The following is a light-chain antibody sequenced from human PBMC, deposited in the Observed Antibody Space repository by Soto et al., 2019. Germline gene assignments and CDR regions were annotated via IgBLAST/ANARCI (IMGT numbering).Light chain of an antibody. V-gene: IGKV1-39*01. Sequence: IQMTQSPSSLSASVGDEVTITCRSSQTIMTYLNWYQLKPGKPPRLLIYAASSLQSGVPSRFSGSGSGTDFTLTISSLQPEDFANYSCQQSYNSPPTFGQGTKVDIK. J-gene: IGKJ1*01. CDR2: AAS. CDR3: QQSYNSPPT. CDR1: QTIMTY.